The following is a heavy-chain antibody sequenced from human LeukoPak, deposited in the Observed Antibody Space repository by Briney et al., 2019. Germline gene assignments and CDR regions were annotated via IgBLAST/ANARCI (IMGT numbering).Heavy chain of an antibody. CDR2: INSDGSST. D-gene: IGHD2-2*01. J-gene: IGHJ4*02. CDR3: ARDGEYCSSTSCYATFDC. V-gene: IGHV3-74*01. Sequence: GGSLRLSCAASGFTFSSYWMHWVRQAPGKGLVWVSRINSDGSSTSYADSVKGRFTISRDNAKNTLYLQMNSLRAEDTAVYYCARDGEYCSSTSCYATFDCWGQGTLSPSPQ. CDR1: GFTFSSYW.